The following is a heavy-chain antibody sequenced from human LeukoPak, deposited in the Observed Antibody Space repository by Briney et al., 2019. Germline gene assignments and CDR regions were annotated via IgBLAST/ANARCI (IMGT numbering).Heavy chain of an antibody. CDR1: GGSFSGYY. CDR2: INHSGST. CDR3: ARGEGGYSYGTFDY. J-gene: IGHJ4*02. Sequence: SETLSLTCAVYGGSFSGYYWSWIRQPPGKGLEWIGEINHSGSTNYNPSLKSRVTISVDTSKNQFSLKLSSVTAADTAVYYCARGEGGYSYGTFDYWGQGTLVTVSS. D-gene: IGHD5-18*01. V-gene: IGHV4-34*01.